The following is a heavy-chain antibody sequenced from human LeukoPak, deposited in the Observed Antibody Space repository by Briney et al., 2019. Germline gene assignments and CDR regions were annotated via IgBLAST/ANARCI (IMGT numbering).Heavy chain of an antibody. V-gene: IGHV1-2*02. J-gene: IGHJ4*02. D-gene: IGHD2-2*01. Sequence: ASVKVSCKASGYTFTVYYMHWVRQAPAQGLEWMGWINPNCGGTKYAQKFQGRVTMTRDTSISTDYMELSRLRSDDPAVYYCAMYCSSTSCYHKDYWGQGTLVTVSS. CDR3: AMYCSSTSCYHKDY. CDR1: GYTFTVYY. CDR2: INPNCGGT.